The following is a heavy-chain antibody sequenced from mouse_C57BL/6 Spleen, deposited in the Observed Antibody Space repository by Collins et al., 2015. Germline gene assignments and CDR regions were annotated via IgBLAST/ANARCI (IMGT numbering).Heavy chain of an antibody. CDR2: IYPGDGSS. Sequence: QVQLQQSGPELVKPGASVKMSCKASGYTFTSYYIHWVKQRPGQGLEWIGWIYPGDGSSKCNEKFKGKTTLTADKSSSTAYMLLSSLTSEDSAIYFCAKTGFDYWGQGTTLTVSS. CDR3: AKTGFDY. D-gene: IGHD4-1*01. CDR1: GYTFTSYY. J-gene: IGHJ2*01. V-gene: IGHV1S56*01.